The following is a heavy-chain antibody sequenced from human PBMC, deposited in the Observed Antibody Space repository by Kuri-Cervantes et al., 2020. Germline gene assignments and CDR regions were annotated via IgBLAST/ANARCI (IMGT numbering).Heavy chain of an antibody. CDR3: ARDSSKWELVADWFDP. D-gene: IGHD1-26*01. CDR2: INWNGGST. J-gene: IGHJ5*02. CDR1: GFTFDDYG. Sequence: GGSLRLSCAASGFTFDDYGMSWVRQAPGKGLEWVSGINWNGGSTGYADSVKGRFTISRDNAKNSLYLQMNSLRAEDTAVYYCARDSSKWELVADWFDPWGQGTLVTVSS. V-gene: IGHV3-20*04.